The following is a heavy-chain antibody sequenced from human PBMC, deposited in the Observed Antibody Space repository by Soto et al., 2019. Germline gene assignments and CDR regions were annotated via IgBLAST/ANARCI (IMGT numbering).Heavy chain of an antibody. Sequence: GASVKVSCKASGYTFTSYGISWVRQAPGQGLEWMGWISAYNGNTNYAQKLQGRVTMTTDTSTSTAYMELRSLRSDDTAVYYCARWEYDYIWGSYRPFDYWGQGTLVTVSS. J-gene: IGHJ4*02. V-gene: IGHV1-18*01. CDR1: GYTFTSYG. CDR2: ISAYNGNT. CDR3: ARWEYDYIWGSYRPFDY. D-gene: IGHD3-16*02.